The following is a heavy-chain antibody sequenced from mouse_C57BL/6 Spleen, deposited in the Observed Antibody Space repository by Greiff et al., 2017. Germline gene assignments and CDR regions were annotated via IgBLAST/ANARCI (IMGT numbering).Heavy chain of an antibody. CDR2: IWTGGGT. V-gene: IGHV2-9-1*01. D-gene: IGHD2-4*01. J-gene: IGHJ3*01. Sequence: VKLMESGPGLVAPSQSLSITCTVSGFSLTSYAISWVRPPPGKGLEWLGVIWTGGGTNYNSALKSRLSISKDNSKSQVFLKMNRLQTDDTARYYCARVNDYGEAWFAYWGQGTLVTVSA. CDR1: GFSLTSYA. CDR3: ARVNDYGEAWFAY.